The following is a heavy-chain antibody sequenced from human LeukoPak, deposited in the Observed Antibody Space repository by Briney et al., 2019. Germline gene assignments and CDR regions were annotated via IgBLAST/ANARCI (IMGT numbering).Heavy chain of an antibody. CDR2: INPSDGST. D-gene: IGHD2-15*01. J-gene: IGHJ6*02. CDR3: ARVSGYCSGGTCYGLPSHGMDV. Sequence: ASVKVSCKASGYTFTSYYMYWVRQAPGQGLEWMGIINPSDGSTSYAQKFQGRVTMTRDTSTSTVYMELSSLRSEGTAVYYCARVSGYCSGGTCYGLPSHGMDVWGQGTTVTVSS. CDR1: GYTFTSYY. V-gene: IGHV1-46*01.